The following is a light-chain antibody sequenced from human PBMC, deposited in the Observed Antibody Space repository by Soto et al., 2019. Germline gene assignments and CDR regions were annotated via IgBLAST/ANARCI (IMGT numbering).Light chain of an antibody. CDR2: DVS. V-gene: IGLV2-14*03. CDR1: SSDVGGDH. CDR3: SSHSSTSHYV. Sequence: QSALTQPASVSGSPGQSIAISCSGTSSDVGGDHVSWYQHHPGKVPRLIIYDVSNRPSGISNRFSGSKSDNTASLTTSGLQADDEADYYCSSHSSTSHYVFGTGTKVTVL. J-gene: IGLJ1*01.